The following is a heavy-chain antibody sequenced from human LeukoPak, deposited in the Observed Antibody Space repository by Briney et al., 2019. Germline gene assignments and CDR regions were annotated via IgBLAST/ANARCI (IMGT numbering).Heavy chain of an antibody. CDR1: GGSISIYY. D-gene: IGHD1-26*01. CDR3: ARWRELYYGMDV. Sequence: PSETLSLTCTVSGGSISIYYWSWIRQPPGKGLEWIGYIYYSGSTNYNPSLKSRVTISVDTSKNQFSLKLTSVTAAGTAVYYCARWRELYYGMDVWGQGTTVTVSS. CDR2: IYYSGST. V-gene: IGHV4-59*01. J-gene: IGHJ6*02.